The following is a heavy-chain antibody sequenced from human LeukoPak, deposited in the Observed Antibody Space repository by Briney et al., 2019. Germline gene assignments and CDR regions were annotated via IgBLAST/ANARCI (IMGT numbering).Heavy chain of an antibody. CDR1: GGSISPYY. J-gene: IGHJ6*04. CDR2: IYHSGST. Sequence: SETLSLTCTVSGGSISPYYWSWIRQPPGKGLEWIGYIYHSGSTYYNPSLKSRVTISVDRSKNQFSLKLSSVTAADTAVYYCASSGSYYTRLDVWGKGTTVTVSS. D-gene: IGHD1-26*01. CDR3: ASSGSYYTRLDV. V-gene: IGHV4-59*12.